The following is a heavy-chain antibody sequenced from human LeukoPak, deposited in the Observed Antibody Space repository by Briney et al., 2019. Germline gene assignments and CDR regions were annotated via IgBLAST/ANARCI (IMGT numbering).Heavy chain of an antibody. CDR3: AREKGDSKWNYYYYGMDV. Sequence: GGSLRLSCAASGFTVSSNYMSWVRQAPGKGLEWVSVIYSGGSTYYADSVKGRFTISRDNSKNTLYLQMNSLRAEDTAVYYCAREKGDSKWNYYYYGMDVWGQGTTVTVSS. J-gene: IGHJ6*02. CDR2: IYSGGST. CDR1: GFTVSSNY. V-gene: IGHV3-53*01. D-gene: IGHD3-22*01.